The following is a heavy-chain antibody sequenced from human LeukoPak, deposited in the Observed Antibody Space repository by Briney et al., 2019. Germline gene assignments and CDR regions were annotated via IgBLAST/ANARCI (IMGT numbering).Heavy chain of an antibody. CDR2: ISDSGGGT. V-gene: IGHV3-23*01. Sequence: GGSLRLSCAGSGFTFSAYAMSWVRQAPGKGLEWVSAISDSGGGTNYADSVKGRFIISRDNSKNTLYLQMNSLRAEDTAVYYCARGTLRYFDWSHAFDIWGQGTMVTVSS. CDR3: ARGTLRYFDWSHAFDI. J-gene: IGHJ3*02. D-gene: IGHD3-9*01. CDR1: GFTFSAYA.